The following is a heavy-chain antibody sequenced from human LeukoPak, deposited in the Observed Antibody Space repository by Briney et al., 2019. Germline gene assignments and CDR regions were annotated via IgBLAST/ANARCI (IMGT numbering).Heavy chain of an antibody. J-gene: IGHJ6*03. D-gene: IGHD3-3*01. Sequence: GGSLRLSCVASGFIFSEYSMNWVRQAPGKGLEWVSYISSSGSTIYYADSVKGRFTISRDNAKNSLYLQMNSLRAEDTAVYYCARVAVNAGYDFWSGFDYYYMDVWGKGTTATVSS. CDR2: ISSSGSTI. CDR1: GFIFSEYS. V-gene: IGHV3-48*04. CDR3: ARVAVNAGYDFWSGFDYYYMDV.